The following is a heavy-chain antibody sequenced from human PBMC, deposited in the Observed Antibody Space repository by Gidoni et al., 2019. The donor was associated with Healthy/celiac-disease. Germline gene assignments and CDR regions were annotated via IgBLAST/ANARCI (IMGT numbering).Heavy chain of an antibody. V-gene: IGHV3-7*03. Sequence: EVQLVESGGGLVQPGGSLRLSCAASGFTFSSYWMSWVRQAPGKGLEWVANIKQDGSEKYYVDSVKGRFTISRDNAKNSLYLQMNSLRAEDTAVYYCARDGFHYDFWSGSGPLDFDPWGQGTLVTVSS. J-gene: IGHJ5*02. CDR1: GFTFSSYW. D-gene: IGHD3-3*01. CDR3: ARDGFHYDFWSGSGPLDFDP. CDR2: IKQDGSEK.